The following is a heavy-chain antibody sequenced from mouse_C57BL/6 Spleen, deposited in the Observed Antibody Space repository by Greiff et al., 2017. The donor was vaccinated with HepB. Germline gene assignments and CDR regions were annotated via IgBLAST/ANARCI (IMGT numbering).Heavy chain of an antibody. J-gene: IGHJ2*01. CDR3: AREDYGSDFDY. V-gene: IGHV1-80*01. CDR2: IYPGDGDT. Sequence: VKLLESGAELVKPGASVKISCKASGYAFSSYWMNWVKQRPGKGLEWIGQIYPGDGDTNYNGKFKGKATLTADKSSSTAYMQLSSLTSEDSAVYFCAREDYGSDFDYWGQGTTLTVSS. D-gene: IGHD1-1*01. CDR1: GYAFSSYW.